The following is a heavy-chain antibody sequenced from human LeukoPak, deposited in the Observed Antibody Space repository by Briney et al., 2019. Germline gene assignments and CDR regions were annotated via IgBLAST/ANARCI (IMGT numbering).Heavy chain of an antibody. CDR1: GFTFSDYY. J-gene: IGHJ4*02. Sequence: PGGSLRLSCAASGFTFSDYYMSWIRQAPGKGLEWISYISSTSSYTNYAASVKGRFTISRDNAKTSLYLQMNSLRAEDTAVYYCARGRQYYDILTGYYSDYWGQGTLVTVSS. D-gene: IGHD3-9*01. CDR3: ARGRQYYDILTGYYSDY. V-gene: IGHV3-11*06. CDR2: ISSTSSYT.